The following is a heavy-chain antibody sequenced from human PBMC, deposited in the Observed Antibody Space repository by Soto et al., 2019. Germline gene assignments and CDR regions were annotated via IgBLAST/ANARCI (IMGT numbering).Heavy chain of an antibody. J-gene: IGHJ4*02. CDR1: GFTFSSYA. Sequence: GGSLRLSCAASGFTFSSYAMSWVRQAPGKGLEWVSAISGNGGSTYYADSVKGRFTISRDNSKNTLYLQMNSLRAEDTAVYYWAKAWRIAAAGIILPFDYWGQGTLVTVSS. CDR2: ISGNGGST. V-gene: IGHV3-23*01. D-gene: IGHD6-13*01. CDR3: AKAWRIAAAGIILPFDY.